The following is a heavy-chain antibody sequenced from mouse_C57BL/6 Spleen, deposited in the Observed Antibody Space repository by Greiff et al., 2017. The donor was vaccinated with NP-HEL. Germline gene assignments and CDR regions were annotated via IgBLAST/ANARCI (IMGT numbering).Heavy chain of an antibody. CDR1: GYAFSSSW. V-gene: IGHV1-82*01. Sequence: QVQLQQSGPELVKPGASVKISCKASGYAFSSSWMNWVKQRPGKGLEWIGRNYPGDGDTNYNGKFKGKATLTADKSSSTAYMQLSSLTSEDSAVYFCARVDYGSSCFAYWGQGTLVTVSA. CDR3: ARVDYGSSCFAY. D-gene: IGHD1-1*01. J-gene: IGHJ3*01. CDR2: NYPGDGDT.